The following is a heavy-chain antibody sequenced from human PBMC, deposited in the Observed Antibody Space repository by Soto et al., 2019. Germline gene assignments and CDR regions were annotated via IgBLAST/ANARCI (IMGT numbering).Heavy chain of an antibody. CDR3: ARDGGGATFDY. D-gene: IGHD1-26*01. Sequence: QVQLVQSGAEVRKPGSSVKVSCEASGGTFSSYALNSMRQAPGQGLEWMGGIIPLLGTTTYAEKSQGRVTITADESTRTVFLELSSLTSEDTAVYYCARDGGGATFDYWGQGTLVTVSS. J-gene: IGHJ4*02. V-gene: IGHV1-69*11. CDR2: IIPLLGTT. CDR1: GGTFSSYA.